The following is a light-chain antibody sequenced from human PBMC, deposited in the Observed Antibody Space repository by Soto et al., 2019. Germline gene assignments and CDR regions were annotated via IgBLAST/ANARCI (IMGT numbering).Light chain of an antibody. J-gene: IGKJ4*01. V-gene: IGKV3-15*01. Sequence: EAVMTQSPATLSMSPGERATLSCRASQSLNSDLAWYQQQPGQAPRLLIYGASTRATGIPGRFSGSGSGTEFTLTISSLQSEDFAVYYCQQYNSWPLTSGGGTKADIK. CDR1: QSLNSD. CDR3: QQYNSWPLT. CDR2: GAS.